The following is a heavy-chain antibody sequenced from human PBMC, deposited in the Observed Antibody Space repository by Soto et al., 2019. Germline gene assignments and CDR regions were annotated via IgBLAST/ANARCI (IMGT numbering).Heavy chain of an antibody. D-gene: IGHD5-18*01. CDR2: ISANGDET. Sequence: EVQLLDSGVGLVQPGESLRLSCAASRFIFSDYGMSWVRHAPGKGLEWVSVISANGDETYYAESVKGRCTISRDNSDNTLYLTMDNLRAADSAIYYCAKGIHNYGYYFDCWGQGKLCTDCS. V-gene: IGHV3-23*01. CDR3: AKGIHNYGYYFDC. J-gene: IGHJ4*02. CDR1: RFIFSDYG.